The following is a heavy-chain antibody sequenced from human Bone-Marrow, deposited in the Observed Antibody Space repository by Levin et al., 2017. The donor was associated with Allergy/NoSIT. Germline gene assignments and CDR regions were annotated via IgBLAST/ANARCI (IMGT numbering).Heavy chain of an antibody. Sequence: SGPTLVKPTQTLTLTCTFSGFSLSSYGVGVGWVRQPPGKALEWLAVIYWDDDKRYSPSLRSRPTITKDTSRDQVVLTMTNMDTVDTGTYYCAQRGSWAGNNWDTGYLDYWGQGTLVTVSS. CDR2: IYWDDDK. CDR3: AQRGSWAGNNWDTGYLDY. V-gene: IGHV2-5*02. D-gene: IGHD1-1*01. J-gene: IGHJ4*02. CDR1: GFSLSSYGVG.